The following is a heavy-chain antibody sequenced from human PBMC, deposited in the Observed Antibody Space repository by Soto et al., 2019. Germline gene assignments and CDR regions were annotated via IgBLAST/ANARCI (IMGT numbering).Heavy chain of an antibody. Sequence: ASVKVSCKASGYTFTSYAMHWVRQAPGQRLEWMGWINAGNGNTKYSQKFQGRVTITRDTSASTAYMELSSLRSEDTAVYYCARESAIFGVDYGMDVWGQGTTVTVSS. CDR3: ARESAIFGVDYGMDV. V-gene: IGHV1-3*01. CDR1: GYTFTSYA. J-gene: IGHJ6*02. D-gene: IGHD3-3*01. CDR2: INAGNGNT.